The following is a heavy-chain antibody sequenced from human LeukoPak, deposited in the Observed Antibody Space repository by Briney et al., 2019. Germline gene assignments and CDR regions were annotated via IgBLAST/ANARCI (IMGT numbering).Heavy chain of an antibody. Sequence: RSGGSLRLSCAASGFTFGSYAMSWVRQPPGKGLEWLGEINHGGSTNYNPSLKSRVTISVDMSKNQFSLKLNSVTAADTAVYYCARRSTIFGVAKPFDYWGQGTLVTVSS. V-gene: IGHV4-34*01. CDR3: ARRSTIFGVAKPFDY. J-gene: IGHJ4*02. CDR1: GFTFGSYA. D-gene: IGHD3-3*01. CDR2: INHGGST.